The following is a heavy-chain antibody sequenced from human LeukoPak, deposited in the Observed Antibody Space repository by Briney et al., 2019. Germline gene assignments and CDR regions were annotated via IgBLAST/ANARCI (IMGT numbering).Heavy chain of an antibody. CDR3: ASPSPTVPYAFDI. CDR1: GGSISSYY. Sequence: SETLSLTCTVSGGSISSYYWSWIRQPPGKGLELIGSINHSGGTYYNPSLKSRVTISVDTSKNQFSLKLSSVTAADTAVYYCASPSPTVPYAFDIWGQGTMVTVSS. V-gene: IGHV4-59*12. D-gene: IGHD4-17*01. CDR2: INHSGGT. J-gene: IGHJ3*02.